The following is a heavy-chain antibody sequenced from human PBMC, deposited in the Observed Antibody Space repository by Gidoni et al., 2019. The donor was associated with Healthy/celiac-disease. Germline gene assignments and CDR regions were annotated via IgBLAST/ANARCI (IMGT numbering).Heavy chain of an antibody. CDR3: ARPHCSGGSCYSWDAFDI. CDR1: GSSISSSSYY. Sequence: QLQLQESGPGLVKPSETLYLTCTGSGSSISSSSYYWGWIRQPPGKGLEWIGSIYYSGSTYYNPSLKSRVTISVDTSKNQFSLKLSSVTAADTAVYYCARPHCSGGSCYSWDAFDIWGQGTMVTVSS. CDR2: IYYSGST. J-gene: IGHJ3*02. D-gene: IGHD2-15*01. V-gene: IGHV4-39*01.